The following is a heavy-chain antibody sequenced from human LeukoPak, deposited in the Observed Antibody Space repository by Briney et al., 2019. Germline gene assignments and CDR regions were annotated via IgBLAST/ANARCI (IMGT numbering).Heavy chain of an antibody. V-gene: IGHV3-30*02. D-gene: IGHD6-13*01. Sequence: GGSLRLSCAASGFTFSSYGMHWVRQASGKGLEWVAFIRYDGSNKYYADSVKGRFTISRDNSKNTLYLQMNSLRAEDTAVYYCAKDREATASSSCLSYWGQGTLVTVSS. CDR1: GFTFSSYG. CDR2: IRYDGSNK. J-gene: IGHJ4*02. CDR3: AKDREATASSSCLSY.